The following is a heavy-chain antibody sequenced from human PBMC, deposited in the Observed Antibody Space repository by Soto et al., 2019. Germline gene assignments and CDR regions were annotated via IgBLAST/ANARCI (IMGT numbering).Heavy chain of an antibody. CDR2: ITAYNGNT. CDR3: ARDSVVVTSTQHFAFDM. Sequence: ASVKVSCKTSGYTFINYGINWVRQAPGQGLGWMGWITAYNGNTNYAQKFQGRVTMTTDTSTNTAYMELRSLTSDDTAVYFCARDSVVVTSTQHFAFDMWGLGTMVTVSS. V-gene: IGHV1-18*04. D-gene: IGHD2-21*02. CDR1: GYTFINYG. J-gene: IGHJ3*02.